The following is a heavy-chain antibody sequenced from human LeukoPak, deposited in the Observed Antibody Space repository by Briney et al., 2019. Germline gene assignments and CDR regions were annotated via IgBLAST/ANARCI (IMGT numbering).Heavy chain of an antibody. Sequence: SVKVSCKASGGTFSDFAISWVRQAPGRGLEWMGGIIPIFGTANYAQKFQGRVTITTDESTSTAYMELSSLRFEDTAVYYCARGPISAITPIFDYWGQGTLVTVSS. J-gene: IGHJ4*02. V-gene: IGHV1-69*05. CDR1: GGTFSDFA. D-gene: IGHD4-23*01. CDR3: ARGPISAITPIFDY. CDR2: IIPIFGTA.